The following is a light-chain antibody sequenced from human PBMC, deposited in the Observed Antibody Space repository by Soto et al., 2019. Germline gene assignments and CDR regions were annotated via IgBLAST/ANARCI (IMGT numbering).Light chain of an antibody. CDR1: QTISNW. CDR2: DAS. J-gene: IGKJ1*01. CDR3: QQYNSYPT. Sequence: DIQMTQSPSTLSASVGDRFTIAFRVSQTISNWLAWYQQKPGKAPNLLIYDASSLESGVPSRFSGSGSGSEFTLTISGLQPDDFATYYCQQYNSYPTFGQGTKVDI. V-gene: IGKV1-5*01.